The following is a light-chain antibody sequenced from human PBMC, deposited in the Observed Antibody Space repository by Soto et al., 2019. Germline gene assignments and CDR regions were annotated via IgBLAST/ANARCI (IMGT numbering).Light chain of an antibody. CDR1: SSDVGGYNY. CDR2: EVS. Sequence: QSVLTQPASVSGSPGQSITISCTGTSSDVGGYNYVSWYQQHPGKAPQLMIYEVSHRPSGVSNRFSGSKSGNTASLTISGLQAEDEADYYCSSYTRSSTVVFGGGTKLTVL. V-gene: IGLV2-14*01. CDR3: SSYTRSSTVV. J-gene: IGLJ2*01.